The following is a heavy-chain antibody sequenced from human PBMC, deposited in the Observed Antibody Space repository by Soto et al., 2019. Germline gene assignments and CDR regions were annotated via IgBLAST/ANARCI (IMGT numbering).Heavy chain of an antibody. CDR3: ARMHRSGGNCYPDWYFDL. CDR1: GFTVSDNY. CDR2: IYRGGSL. D-gene: IGHD2-15*01. J-gene: IGHJ2*01. Sequence: EVQLVESGGGLVQPGGSLRLSCAASGFTVSDNYVNWVRQAPGKGLEWVSIIYRGGSLFYADSVKGRFTISRDASKNTVDLEMTSLRVDDTAVYHCARMHRSGGNCYPDWYFDLWGRGTLVTVSS. V-gene: IGHV3-66*01.